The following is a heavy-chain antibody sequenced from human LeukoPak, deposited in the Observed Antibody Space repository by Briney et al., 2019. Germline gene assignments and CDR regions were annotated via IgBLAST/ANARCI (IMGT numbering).Heavy chain of an antibody. CDR1: GFTFSSNG. D-gene: IGHD3-10*01. V-gene: IGHV3-33*01. CDR3: ARDLWQGSGKFLDY. J-gene: IGHJ4*02. Sequence: PGRSLRLSCVASGFTFSSNGIHWVRQAPGKGLEWVADIWYDGSKRYYADSVKGRFTISRDNSQNTVYLQMNSLRAEDTAVYYCARDLWQGSGKFLDYWGQGTLVTVSS. CDR2: IWYDGSKR.